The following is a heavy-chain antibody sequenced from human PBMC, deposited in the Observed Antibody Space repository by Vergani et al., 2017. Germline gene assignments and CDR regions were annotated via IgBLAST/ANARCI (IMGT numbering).Heavy chain of an antibody. CDR2: IKQDGSEK. CDR1: GFTFSSYW. Sequence: EVQLVESGGGLVQPGGSLRLSCAASGFTFSSYWMSWVRQAPGKGLEWVANIKQDGSEKYYVDSVKGRFTISRDNAKNSLYLQMNSLRAEDTAVYYCATSGVEMATILGYWGQGTLVTVSS. CDR3: ATSGVEMATILGY. J-gene: IGHJ4*02. D-gene: IGHD5-24*01. V-gene: IGHV3-7*03.